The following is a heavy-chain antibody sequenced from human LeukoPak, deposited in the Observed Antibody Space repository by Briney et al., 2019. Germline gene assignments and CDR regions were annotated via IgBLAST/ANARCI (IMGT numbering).Heavy chain of an antibody. CDR1: GFTFSSYW. CDR3: ARAVYAGRKKYYFDY. CDR2: IKQDGSEK. V-gene: IGHV3-7*01. Sequence: GGSLRLSCAASGFTFSSYWMSWVRQAPGKGLEWVANIKQDGSEKYYVDSVKGRLTISRDNAKNSLYLQMNSLRAEDTAVYYCARAVYAGRKKYYFDYWGQGTLVTVSS. D-gene: IGHD3-16*01. J-gene: IGHJ4*02.